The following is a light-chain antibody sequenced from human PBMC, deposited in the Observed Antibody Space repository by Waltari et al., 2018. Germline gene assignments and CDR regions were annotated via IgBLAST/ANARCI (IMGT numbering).Light chain of an antibody. V-gene: IGLV1-44*01. CDR2: FNN. CDR3: AAWDDSLNGPV. Sequence: QSVLTQPPSASGTPGQRVTISCSGSSSNLGSNAVNWYQQLPGTAPKLLIYFNNQRPSGVPDRFSVSKSGTSASLAISGLQSEDEADYYCAAWDDSLNGPVFGGGTKLTVL. J-gene: IGLJ2*01. CDR1: SSNLGSNA.